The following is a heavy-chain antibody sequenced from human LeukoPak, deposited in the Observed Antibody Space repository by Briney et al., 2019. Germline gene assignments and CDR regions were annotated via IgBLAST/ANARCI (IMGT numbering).Heavy chain of an antibody. CDR2: INPDGSRT. J-gene: IGHJ4*02. V-gene: IGHV3-74*01. Sequence: PGGSLRLSCAASGFTFSSNWMHWVRQGPGKGLVWVSRINPDGSRTDYAESVKGRFTISRDNAKNTLSLEMNSLGDEDTAVYYCARELPPVVTYYFDYWGQGTLVTVSS. CDR1: GFTFSSNW. CDR3: ARELPPVVTYYFDY. D-gene: IGHD3-22*01.